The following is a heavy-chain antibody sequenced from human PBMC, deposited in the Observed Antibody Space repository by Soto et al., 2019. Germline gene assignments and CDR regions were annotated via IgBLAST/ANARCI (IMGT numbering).Heavy chain of an antibody. J-gene: IGHJ4*02. CDR1: GFTISTTC. D-gene: IGHD4-17*01. Sequence: GGSLRLSCAASGFTISTTCMSWVRQAPGKGLEYVSVIYSSDRTYYADSVKDRFNIFRDISKNTLYLQMNSLRTEDTAFYYCAKNQWPYGGFHDQFEYWSQGTLVTVSS. CDR3: AKNQWPYGGFHDQFEY. CDR2: IYSSDRT. V-gene: IGHV3-53*05.